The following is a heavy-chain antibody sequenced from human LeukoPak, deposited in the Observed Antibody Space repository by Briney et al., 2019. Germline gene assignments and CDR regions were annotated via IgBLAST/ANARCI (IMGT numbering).Heavy chain of an antibody. CDR1: GGSISSYY. J-gene: IGHJ4*02. CDR3: AREEAYCSSASCYGEGFDY. Sequence: KPSETLSLTCTVSGGSISSYYWSWIRQPPGKGLEWIGYIYYSGSTNYNPSLKSRVTISVDRSKNQFSLKLSSVTAADTAVYYCAREEAYCSSASCYGEGFDYWGQGTLVTVSS. D-gene: IGHD2-2*01. V-gene: IGHV4-59*12. CDR2: IYYSGST.